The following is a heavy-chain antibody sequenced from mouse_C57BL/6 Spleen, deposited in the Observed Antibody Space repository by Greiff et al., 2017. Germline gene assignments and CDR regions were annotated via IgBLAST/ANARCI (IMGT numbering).Heavy chain of an antibody. V-gene: IGHV1-64*01. CDR2: IHPNRGST. Sequence: QVQLQQPGAELVNPGASVKLSCKASCYTFTTSWMHWVKQRPGQGLEWIGIIHPNRGSTNYNEKFKSKATLTVDKSSSTAYMQLSSLTSEDSAVYYCARRGWGSPWDYWGQGTSVTVSS. D-gene: IGHD1-1*02. CDR1: CYTFTTSW. J-gene: IGHJ4*01. CDR3: ARRGWGSPWDY.